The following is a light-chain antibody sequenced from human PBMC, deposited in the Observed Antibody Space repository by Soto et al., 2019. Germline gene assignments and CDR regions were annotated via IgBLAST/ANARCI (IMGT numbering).Light chain of an antibody. CDR1: SSDVGGYNY. V-gene: IGLV2-14*03. CDR2: DVS. CDR3: SSYTSSSAYV. J-gene: IGLJ1*01. Sequence: QSALTQPASVSGSPGQSITISCTGTSSDVGGYNYVSWYQQHPGKAPKLMIYDVSYRPSGVSNRFSGSKSGNTASLTISGLVAEEEADYYCSSYTSSSAYVFGTGTKVTVL.